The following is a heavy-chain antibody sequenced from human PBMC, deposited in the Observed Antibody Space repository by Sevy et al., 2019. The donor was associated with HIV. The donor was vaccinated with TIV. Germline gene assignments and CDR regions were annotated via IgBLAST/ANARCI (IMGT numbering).Heavy chain of an antibody. D-gene: IGHD1-26*01. CDR1: GFTFSSYG. CDR2: ISYDGSNK. CDR3: AKDGGSYLDY. V-gene: IGHV3-30*18. J-gene: IGHJ4*02. Sequence: GGSLRLSCAASGFTFSSYGMHWVRQAPGKGLEWVAVISYDGSNKYYADSVKGRFTISRDNSKNTLYLQMNSLRAEDTAVYYCAKDGGSYLDYWDQGTLVTVSS.